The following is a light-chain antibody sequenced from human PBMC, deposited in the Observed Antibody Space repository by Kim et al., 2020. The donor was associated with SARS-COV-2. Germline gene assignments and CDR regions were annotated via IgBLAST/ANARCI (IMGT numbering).Light chain of an antibody. CDR3: QTWVTGSWV. Sequence: ATVKLTCTLSSGHSSNAIAWHQNQPEKGPRFLMKLNTDGSHTKGDGIPDRFSGSSSGAERYLTISSLQSEDEADYYCQTWVTGSWVCGGGTQLTVL. V-gene: IGLV4-69*01. CDR2: LNTDGSH. CDR1: SGHSSNA. J-gene: IGLJ3*02.